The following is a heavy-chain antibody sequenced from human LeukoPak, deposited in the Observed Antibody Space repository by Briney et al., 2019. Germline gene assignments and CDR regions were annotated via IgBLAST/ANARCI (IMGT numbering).Heavy chain of an antibody. CDR2: IIPIFGTA. J-gene: IGHJ6*02. CDR3: VAMVRGVGYYYYYYGMDV. V-gene: IGHV1-69*01. CDR1: GGTFSSYA. Sequence: SVKVSCKASGGTFSSYAISWVRQAPGQGLEWMGGIIPIFGTANYAQKFQGRVTITADEFTSTAYMELSSLRSEDTAVYYCVAMVRGVGYYYYYYGMDVWGQGTTVTVSS. D-gene: IGHD3-10*01.